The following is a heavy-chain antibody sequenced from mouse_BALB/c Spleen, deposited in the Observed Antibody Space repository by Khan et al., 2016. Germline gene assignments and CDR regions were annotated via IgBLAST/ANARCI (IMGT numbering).Heavy chain of an antibody. Sequence: VQLKESGAELVKSGASVKLSCTASGFNIKDTYMHWVKQRPEQGLEWIGRIDPANGNTKYDPKFQGKATITADTSSNTAYLQLSSLTSEDTAVYYCARYYFDYWGQGTTLTVSS. CDR2: IDPANGNT. V-gene: IGHV14-3*02. J-gene: IGHJ2*01. CDR1: GFNIKDTY. CDR3: ARYYFDY.